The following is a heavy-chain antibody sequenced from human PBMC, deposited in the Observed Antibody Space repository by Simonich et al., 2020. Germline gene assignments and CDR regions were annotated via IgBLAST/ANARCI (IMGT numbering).Heavy chain of an antibody. D-gene: IGHD6-13*01. V-gene: IGHV3-33*01. J-gene: IGHJ4*02. Sequence: QVQLVESGGGVVQPGRSLRLSCAASGFTFSSYGMHWVRQAPGKGMGWVAVIWDDGSKKYYADSVKGRFTISRDNSKNTLYLQMNSLRAEDTAVYYCARERAAAGEAFDYWGQGTLVTVSS. CDR2: IWDDGSKK. CDR3: ARERAAAGEAFDY. CDR1: GFTFSSYG.